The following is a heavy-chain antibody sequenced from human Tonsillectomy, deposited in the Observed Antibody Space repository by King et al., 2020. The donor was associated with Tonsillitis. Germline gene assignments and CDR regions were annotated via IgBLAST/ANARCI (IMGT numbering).Heavy chain of an antibody. Sequence: VQLVESGGGLVQPGGSLRLSCSASGFTFSSYAMHWVRQAPGKGLEYVSAISSNGGSTYYADSVKGRFTNSRDNSKNTLYLQMSSLRAEVTAVYYCVKGGYCSSTSCYNWFDPWGQGTLVTVSS. D-gene: IGHD2-2*01. CDR1: GFTFSSYA. CDR3: VKGGYCSSTSCYNWFDP. V-gene: IGHV3-64D*06. CDR2: ISSNGGST. J-gene: IGHJ5*02.